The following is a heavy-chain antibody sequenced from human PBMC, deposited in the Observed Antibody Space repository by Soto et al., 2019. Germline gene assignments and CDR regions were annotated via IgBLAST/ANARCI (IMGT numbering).Heavy chain of an antibody. CDR2: INHSEST. J-gene: IGHJ4*02. CDR3: ARDKITGLFDY. CDR1: GGSFSGYY. Sequence: QVQLQQWGAGLLKPSETLSLTCAVYGGSFSGYYWTWIRQPPGTGLEWIGEINHSESTNDNPSLTSRVTISVDPSKNQFSLKLTSVTAADTAVYYCARDKITGLFDYWGQGTLVTVSS. V-gene: IGHV4-34*01. D-gene: IGHD2-8*02.